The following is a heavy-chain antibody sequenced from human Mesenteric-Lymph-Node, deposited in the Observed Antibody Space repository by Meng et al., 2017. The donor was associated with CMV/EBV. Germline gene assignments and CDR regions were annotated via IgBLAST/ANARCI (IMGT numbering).Heavy chain of an antibody. V-gene: IGHV4-34*01. D-gene: IGHD3-9*01. Sequence: QVPLNQLGAGLLKPSETLSVTCAVYGGSFSSYDWNWVRQSPEKGLEWMGEINHSGSTTYNPSFTSRIIISVDTSTNQISLNMSSVTAADTAVYYCARGSSYDILTGYFDYWGQGALVTVSS. CDR1: GGSFSSYD. CDR3: ARGSSYDILTGYFDY. J-gene: IGHJ4*02. CDR2: INHSGST.